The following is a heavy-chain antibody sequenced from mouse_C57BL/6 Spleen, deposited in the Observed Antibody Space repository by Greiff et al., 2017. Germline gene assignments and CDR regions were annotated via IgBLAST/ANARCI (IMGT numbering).Heavy chain of an antibody. V-gene: IGHV1-69*01. CDR1: GYTFTSYW. CDR2: IDPSDSYT. CDR3: ARLGLRSSYFDD. D-gene: IGHD1-1*01. Sequence: HVQLQPPGAELVMPGASVKLSCKASGYTFTSYWMHWVKQRPGQGLEWIGEIDPSDSYTNYNQKFKGKSTLTVDKSSSTAYMQLSSLTSEDSAVYYCARLGLRSSYFDDWGQGTTLTVSS. J-gene: IGHJ2*01.